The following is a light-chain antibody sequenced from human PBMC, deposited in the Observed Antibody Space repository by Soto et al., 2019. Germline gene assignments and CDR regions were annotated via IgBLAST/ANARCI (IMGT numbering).Light chain of an antibody. CDR3: QQHETSPPT. V-gene: IGKV3-20*01. CDR1: QTVNSPY. Sequence: EIVLTQSPGTLSLSPGESGVLSCRTSQTVNSPYLAWYQQKPGQAPRLLISGASTRATGIPDRFSGSGSGTEFTLTISSLESEDFAVYYCQQHETSPPTFGPATKVDVK. CDR2: GAS. J-gene: IGKJ3*01.